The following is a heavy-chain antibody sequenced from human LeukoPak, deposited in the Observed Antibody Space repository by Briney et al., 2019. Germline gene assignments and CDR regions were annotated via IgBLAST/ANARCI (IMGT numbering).Heavy chain of an antibody. D-gene: IGHD6-13*01. CDR1: GFTFSSYW. Sequence: PGGSLRLSCAASGFTFSSYWMHWVRQAPGKGLEGVSRINTDGSSTSYADSVKGRFTISRDNAKNTLYLQMNSLRAEDTAVYYCARDGVYRHYYYYYYMDVWGKGTTVTVSS. V-gene: IGHV3-74*01. CDR3: ARDGVYRHYYYYYYMDV. CDR2: INTDGSST. J-gene: IGHJ6*03.